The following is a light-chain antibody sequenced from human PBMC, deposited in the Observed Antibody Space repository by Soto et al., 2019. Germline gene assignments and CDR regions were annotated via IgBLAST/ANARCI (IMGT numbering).Light chain of an antibody. CDR3: QQRSNWLLT. V-gene: IGKV3-11*01. CDR2: DKS. Sequence: EIVLTQSPATLSLSPGERATLSCRASQSVSSYLAWFQQKPGQAPRLRIYDKSTRATGIPARFSGSGSGTDFTLTISSLEPEDFAVYYCQQRSNWLLTFGGGTKVEIK. J-gene: IGKJ4*01. CDR1: QSVSSY.